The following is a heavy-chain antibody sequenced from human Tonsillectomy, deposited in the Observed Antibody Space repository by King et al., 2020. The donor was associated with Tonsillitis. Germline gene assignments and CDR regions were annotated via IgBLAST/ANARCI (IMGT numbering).Heavy chain of an antibody. CDR2: IWYDGSNK. V-gene: IGHV3-33*08. CDR3: ARDRGTAMVIDYFDY. D-gene: IGHD5-18*01. Sequence: QLVQSGGGVVQPGRSLRLSCAASGFTFSSYGMHWVRQAPGKGLEWGAVIWYDGSNKYYADSVQGRFTISRDNSKNTLYLQMNSLRAEDTAVYYCARDRGTAMVIDYFDYWGQGTLVTVSS. CDR1: GFTFSSYG. J-gene: IGHJ4*02.